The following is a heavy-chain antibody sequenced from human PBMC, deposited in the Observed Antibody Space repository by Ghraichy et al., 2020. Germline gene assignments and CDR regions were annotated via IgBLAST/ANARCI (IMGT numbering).Heavy chain of an antibody. CDR3: AKDVGEYCSGDRCYPRGHFDH. J-gene: IGHJ4*02. D-gene: IGHD2-15*01. Sequence: GGSLRLSCTAFGFNFYNYAMSWVRQAPGKGLQWVSGISASGGSTHYADSVKGRFTISRDNSKKMLYLQMNSLRAEDTAVYYCAKDVGEYCSGDRCYPRGHFDHWSQGTLAIVSP. CDR1: GFNFYNYA. V-gene: IGHV3-23*01. CDR2: ISASGGST.